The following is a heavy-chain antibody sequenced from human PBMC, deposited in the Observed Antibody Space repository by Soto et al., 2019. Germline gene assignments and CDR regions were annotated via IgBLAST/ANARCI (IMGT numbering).Heavy chain of an antibody. CDR1: GFTFSNAW. J-gene: IGHJ6*02. CDR2: MKSKTDGGTT. Sequence: PGGSLRLSCAASGFTFSNAWMSWVRQAPGKGLEWVGRMKSKTDGGTTDYAAPVKGRFTISRDDSKNTLYLQMNSLKTEDTAVYYCTTDTRDFWRGYYYYYGMDVWGQGTTVTVAS. CDR3: TTDTRDFWRGYYYYYGMDV. V-gene: IGHV3-15*01. D-gene: IGHD3-3*01.